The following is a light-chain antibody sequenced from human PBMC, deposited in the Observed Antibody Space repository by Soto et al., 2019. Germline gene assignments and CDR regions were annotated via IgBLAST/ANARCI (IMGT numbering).Light chain of an antibody. CDR3: QQYDILPIT. V-gene: IGKV1-33*01. J-gene: IGKJ5*01. Sequence: DIQMTQSPSSLSASVGDRVTITCRASQSISSYLNWYQQKPGKSPNLLIYDASNLEIGVPSRFSGSGSGTHFTFTISSLRTEDIGTYYCQQYDILPITFGRGTRLEN. CDR1: QSISSY. CDR2: DAS.